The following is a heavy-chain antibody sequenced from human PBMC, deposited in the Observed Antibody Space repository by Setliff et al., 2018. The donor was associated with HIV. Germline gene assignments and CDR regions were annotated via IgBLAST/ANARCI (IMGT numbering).Heavy chain of an antibody. J-gene: IGHJ6*03. D-gene: IGHD3-22*01. CDR3: ARHYDSSGPNYRYYYMDV. Sequence: KPSETLSLTCAVYSGSFSGYYWSWIRQSPGKGLEWIGEINHGGSTKYNPSFKGRLAMSVDTSKQQFSLKLNSVTAADTAVYYCARHYDSSGPNYRYYYMDVWGKGTTVTV. CDR1: SGSFSGYY. V-gene: IGHV4-34*01. CDR2: INHGGST.